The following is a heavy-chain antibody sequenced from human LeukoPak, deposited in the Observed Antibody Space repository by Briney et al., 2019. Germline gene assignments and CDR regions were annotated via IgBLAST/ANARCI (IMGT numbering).Heavy chain of an antibody. Sequence: SETLSLTCTVSGGSISSGGYYWSWFRQHPGQGLEWIGYIYYSGSTYYNPSLKRRVTISVDTSKNQFSLKLSSVTAADTDVYYCERVLLPYYFGYWGQRTLVTVSS. CDR2: IYYSGST. CDR1: GGSISSGGYY. D-gene: IGHD2-15*01. V-gene: IGHV4-31*03. CDR3: ERVLLPYYFGY. J-gene: IGHJ4*02.